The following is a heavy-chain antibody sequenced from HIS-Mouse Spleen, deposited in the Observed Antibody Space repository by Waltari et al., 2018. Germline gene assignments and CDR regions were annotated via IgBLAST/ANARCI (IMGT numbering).Heavy chain of an antibody. J-gene: IGHJ2*01. D-gene: IGHD3-22*01. CDR2: INPNSGGT. V-gene: IGHV1-2*02. CDR3: ATHFSGYYYWYFDL. Sequence: QVQLVQSGAEVKKPGASVKVSCKASGYTFTGYYMHWVRQAPGQGREWMGWINPNSGGTNDAQKFQGRVTMTRDTSISTAYMELSRLRSDDTAVYYCATHFSGYYYWYFDLWGRGTLVTVSS. CDR1: GYTFTGYY.